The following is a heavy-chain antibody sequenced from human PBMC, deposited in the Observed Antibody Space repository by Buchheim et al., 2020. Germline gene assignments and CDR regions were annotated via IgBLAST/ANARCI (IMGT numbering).Heavy chain of an antibody. V-gene: IGHV5-51*01. D-gene: IGHD6-13*01. CDR3: ARAPWKLVDPYYFDH. J-gene: IGHJ4*02. CDR2: IYPGDFDT. Sequence: EVQLVQSGAEVKKPGESLKIPFKGSGYSFTTYWIGWVRQMPGKGLEWMGIIYPGDFDTRYSPSFQGQVPIPAANPIRPAYLQWSSLKASDTAMYYCARAPWKLVDPYYFDHWGQGTL. CDR1: GYSFTTYW.